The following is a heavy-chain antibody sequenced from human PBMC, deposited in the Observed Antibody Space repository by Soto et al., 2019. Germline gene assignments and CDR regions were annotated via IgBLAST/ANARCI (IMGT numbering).Heavy chain of an antibody. CDR2: INLDDSDT. D-gene: IGHD3-22*01. CDR3: AKSDYFHTSGSLYGLDV. CDR1: GDTFSSFS. V-gene: IGHV5-51*01. Sequence: XESLKISCKASGDTFSSFSIAWVRQVPEKGLEWMGTINLDDSDTTYSPSFQGQVTISADKSLNTAYLQWNSLKASDTAIFFCAKSDYFHTSGSLYGLDVSRQGTTVTVSS. J-gene: IGHJ6*02.